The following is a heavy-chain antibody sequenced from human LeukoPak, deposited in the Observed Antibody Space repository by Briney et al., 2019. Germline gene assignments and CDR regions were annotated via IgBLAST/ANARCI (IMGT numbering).Heavy chain of an antibody. CDR3: ARGEYYYDGGY. Sequence: GGSLRLSCAASGFTFSSYEMNWVRQAPGKGLEWISYISSSGNTVFYADSVKGRFTISRDNAKNSLYLQMNSLRAEDTAVYYCARGEYYYDGGYWGQGTLVTVSS. CDR1: GFTFSSYE. V-gene: IGHV3-48*03. D-gene: IGHD3-22*01. CDR2: ISSSGNTV. J-gene: IGHJ4*02.